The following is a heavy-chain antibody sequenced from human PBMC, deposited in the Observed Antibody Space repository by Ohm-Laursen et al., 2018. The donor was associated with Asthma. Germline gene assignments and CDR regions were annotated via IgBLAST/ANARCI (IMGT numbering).Heavy chain of an antibody. D-gene: IGHD4-11*01. Sequence: SLRLSCAASGFKFSDYYMSWIRQAPGKGLEYVSHISSDSIHTEYADSVKGRFTISRDNAKNSLYLQMNSLRAEDTAVYYCAKFGRDYRSHGMDVWGQGTTVTVS. V-gene: IGHV3-11*03. CDR1: GFKFSDYY. CDR3: AKFGRDYRSHGMDV. CDR2: ISSDSIHT. J-gene: IGHJ6*02.